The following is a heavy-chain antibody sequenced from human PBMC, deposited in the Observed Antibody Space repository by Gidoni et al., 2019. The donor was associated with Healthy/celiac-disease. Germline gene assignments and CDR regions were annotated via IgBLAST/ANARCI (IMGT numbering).Heavy chain of an antibody. CDR1: GGTFSSYA. D-gene: IGHD6-13*01. Sequence: QVQLVQSGAAVKKPGSSVKVACEASGGTFSSYAISWVRQAPGQGLEWMGRIIPSLGIANYAQKFQGRVTITADKSTSTAYMELSSLRSEDTAVYYCARDPGSSWSGYWFDPWGQGTLVTVSS. J-gene: IGHJ5*02. CDR2: IIPSLGIA. V-gene: IGHV1-69*04. CDR3: ARDPGSSWSGYWFDP.